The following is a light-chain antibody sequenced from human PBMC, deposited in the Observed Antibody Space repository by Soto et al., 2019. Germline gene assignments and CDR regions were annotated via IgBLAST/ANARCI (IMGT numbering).Light chain of an antibody. CDR2: GAS. V-gene: IGKV3-20*01. J-gene: IGKJ3*01. CDR3: QQYGSSPPEIT. Sequence: EIVLTQSPGTLSLSPGERATLSCRASQSVSSNYLAWYQQRPGQAPRLLIFGASYRATGIPDRFSGSVSGTDFTPTIRRLEPEDFAGYYCQQYGSSPPEITVCPEAKVDSK. CDR1: QSVSSNY.